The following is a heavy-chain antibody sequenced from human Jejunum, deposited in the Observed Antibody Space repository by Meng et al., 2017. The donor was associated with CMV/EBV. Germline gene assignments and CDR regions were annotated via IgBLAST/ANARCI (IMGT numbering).Heavy chain of an antibody. D-gene: IGHD1-14*01. CDR2: ISSNADYI. V-gene: IGHV3-21*01. J-gene: IGHJ5*02. CDR3: ARGLTTSFANS. Sequence: SCAASGLLFSADTMNWVRQAPGRGLEWVSSISSNADYIYYAASVRGRFTISRDNAGNSVFLQMNNLRADDTAVYFCARGLTTSFANSWGQGTLVTVSS. CDR1: GLLFSADT.